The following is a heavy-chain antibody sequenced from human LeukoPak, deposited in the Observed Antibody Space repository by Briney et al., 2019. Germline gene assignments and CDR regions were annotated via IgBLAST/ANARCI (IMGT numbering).Heavy chain of an antibody. J-gene: IGHJ4*02. Sequence: SQTLSLTCTFSGDSISSGGYYWNWIRKHPGKGLVCIAYIYYSGNTYYNPSLKSRVSVSIDTSQNQFSLKLSSVSAADTAVYYCARGDRGSYYFDSWGQGTLVTVSS. CDR1: GDSISSGGYY. CDR3: ARGDRGSYYFDS. D-gene: IGHD1-26*01. CDR2: IYYSGNT. V-gene: IGHV4-31*03.